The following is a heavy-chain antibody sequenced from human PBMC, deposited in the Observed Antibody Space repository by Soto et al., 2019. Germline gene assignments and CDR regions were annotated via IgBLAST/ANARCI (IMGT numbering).Heavy chain of an antibody. J-gene: IGHJ5*02. CDR3: ARGSYDYVWGIHNWFDP. V-gene: IGHV3-48*02. D-gene: IGHD3-16*01. Sequence: GGSLRLSCAASGFTFSSYSMNWVRQAPGKGLEWVSYISSSSSTIYYADSVKGRFTISRDNAKNSLYLQMNSLRDEDTAVYYCARGSYDYVWGIHNWFDPWGQGTLVTVAS. CDR2: ISSSSSTI. CDR1: GFTFSSYS.